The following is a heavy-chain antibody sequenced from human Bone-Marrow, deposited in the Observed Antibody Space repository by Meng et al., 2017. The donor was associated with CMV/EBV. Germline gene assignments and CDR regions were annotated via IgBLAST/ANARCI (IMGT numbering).Heavy chain of an antibody. CDR3: ARDRGDY. D-gene: IGHD1-26*01. V-gene: IGHV3-21*01. CDR1: GFTFTSYW. J-gene: IGHJ4*02. Sequence: GGSLRLSCAASGFTFTSYWMTWVRQAPGKGLEWVSSISSSSSYIYYADSVKGRFTISRDNAKNSLYLQMNSLRAEDTAVYYCARDRGDYWGQGTLVTVSS. CDR2: ISSSSSYI.